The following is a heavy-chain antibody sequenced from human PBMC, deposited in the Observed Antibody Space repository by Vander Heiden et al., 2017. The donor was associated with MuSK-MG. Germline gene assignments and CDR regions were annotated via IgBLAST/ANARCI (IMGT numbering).Heavy chain of an antibody. CDR2: INPNSGGT. V-gene: IGHV1-2*06. CDR1: GNTFTAYD. J-gene: IGHJ3*02. D-gene: IGHD3-3*01. CDR3: ARARDFWSGPPGAFDI. Sequence: QVQLVQSGAEVKKPGASVKVSCKASGNTFTAYDMHWVRQAPGQGLEWMGRINPNSGGTNYAQKFQGRVTMTRDTSISTAYMELSRLRSNDTAVYYCARARDFWSGPPGAFDIGGQGTMVTVSS.